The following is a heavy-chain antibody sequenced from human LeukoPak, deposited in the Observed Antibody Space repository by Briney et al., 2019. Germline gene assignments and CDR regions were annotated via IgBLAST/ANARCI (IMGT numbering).Heavy chain of an antibody. J-gene: IGHJ4*02. Sequence: SETLSLTCTVSGGSISSSSYYWGWIRQPPGKGLEWIGEVYHSGTTNYNPFLKSRVTLSVDTSKNQFSLKLASVTAADTAVYYCARGAYCTSINCYGFDYWGQGTQVTASS. D-gene: IGHD2-2*01. CDR2: VYHSGTT. CDR1: GGSISSSSYY. V-gene: IGHV4-39*07. CDR3: ARGAYCTSINCYGFDY.